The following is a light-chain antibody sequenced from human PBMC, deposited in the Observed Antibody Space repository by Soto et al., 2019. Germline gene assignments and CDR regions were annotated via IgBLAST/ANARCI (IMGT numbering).Light chain of an antibody. CDR1: SSDVGAYKY. J-gene: IGLJ1*01. CDR3: SSFTTSRLYV. CDR2: GVR. Sequence: QSALTQPASVSGSPGQSITISCTGSSSDVGAYKYVSWYQQHPGKAPRLLIHGVRNRPPGISSRFSGSKSGLTASLTISGLQAEDEADYYCSSFTTSRLYVFGPGTKLTVL. V-gene: IGLV2-14*01.